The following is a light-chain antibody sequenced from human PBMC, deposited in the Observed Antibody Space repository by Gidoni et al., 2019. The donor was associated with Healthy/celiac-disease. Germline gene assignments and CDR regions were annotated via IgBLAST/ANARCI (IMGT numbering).Light chain of an antibody. Sequence: QSALTQPASVSGSPGQSITISCTGTSSDVGSYNLVSWYQQHTGKAPKLMIYEVSKRPSWVSNRFSGSKSGNTASLTISGLQAEDEADYYCCSYAGSSTWVFGGGTKLTVL. V-gene: IGLV2-23*02. CDR1: SSDVGSYNL. J-gene: IGLJ3*02. CDR3: CSYAGSSTWV. CDR2: EVS.